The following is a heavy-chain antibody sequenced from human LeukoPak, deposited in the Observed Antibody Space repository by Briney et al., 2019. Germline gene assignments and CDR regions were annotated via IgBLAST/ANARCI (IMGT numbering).Heavy chain of an antibody. J-gene: IGHJ4*02. Sequence: GGSLRLSCAASGFTVSSKYMHWVRQAPGKGLEWVSVLYSGGSTYYADSVKGRFTISRDNAKNMVYLQMNSLRAEDTAIYYCARVFPHAYWGQGTLVTVSS. CDR2: LYSGGST. V-gene: IGHV3-53*01. CDR3: ARVFPHAY. CDR1: GFTVSSKY.